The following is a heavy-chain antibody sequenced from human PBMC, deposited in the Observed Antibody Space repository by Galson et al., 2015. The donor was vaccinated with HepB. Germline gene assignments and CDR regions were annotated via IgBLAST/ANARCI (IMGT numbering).Heavy chain of an antibody. V-gene: IGHV3-48*01. D-gene: IGHD6-13*01. CDR2: ISTDSSTI. Sequence: SLRLSCAASGFTFSSYTMNWVRQAPGKGLEWLSYISTDSSTIYYADSVKGRFTISRDNAKNSLYLQMSSLRVEDTAVYYCASGPPLYSSSWSTEYWGQGTLVTVSS. J-gene: IGHJ4*02. CDR1: GFTFSSYT. CDR3: ASGPPLYSSSWSTEY.